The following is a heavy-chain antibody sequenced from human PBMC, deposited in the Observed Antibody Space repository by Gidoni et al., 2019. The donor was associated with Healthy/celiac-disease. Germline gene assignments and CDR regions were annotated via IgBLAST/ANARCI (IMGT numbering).Heavy chain of an antibody. J-gene: IGHJ6*02. CDR2: IYYSGST. Sequence: GKGLEWIGSIYYSGSTYYNPSLKSRVTISVDTSKNQFSLKLSSVTAADTAVYYCARQKVFYDSSGYYYYYGMDVWGQGTTVTVSS. CDR3: ARQKVFYDSSGYYYYYGMDV. D-gene: IGHD3-22*01. V-gene: IGHV4-39*01.